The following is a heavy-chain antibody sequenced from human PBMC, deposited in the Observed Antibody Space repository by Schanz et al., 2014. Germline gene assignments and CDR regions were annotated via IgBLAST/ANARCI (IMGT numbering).Heavy chain of an antibody. CDR1: RYTFNTYG. Sequence: GPGVKEPGASVKVSCEASRYTFNTYGLNWVRQAPGQGLEWMVWISASTNNTNYAQKVQGRVTMTTDTSTGTAYMELRSLRSDDTAVYYCARDRRRYCSTASCLHDNWFDPWGQGTLVIVSS. J-gene: IGHJ5*02. D-gene: IGHD2-2*01. V-gene: IGHV1-18*01. CDR2: ISASTNNT. CDR3: ARDRRRYCSTASCLHDNWFDP.